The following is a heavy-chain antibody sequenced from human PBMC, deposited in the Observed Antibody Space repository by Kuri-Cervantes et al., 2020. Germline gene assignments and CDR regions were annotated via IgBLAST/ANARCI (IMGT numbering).Heavy chain of an antibody. CDR3: AHRRYYDSSGYLNY. J-gene: IGHJ4*02. CDR1: GLSLSNARMG. V-gene: IGHV2-5*01. CDR2: IYWNDDK. D-gene: IGHD3-22*01. Sequence: SGPTLVKPTETLTMTCTVSGLSLSNARMGVSWIRQPPGKALEWLALIYWNDDKRYSPSLKSRLTITKDTSKNQVVLTMTNMDPVDTATYYCAHRRYYDSSGYLNYWGQGTLVTVSS.